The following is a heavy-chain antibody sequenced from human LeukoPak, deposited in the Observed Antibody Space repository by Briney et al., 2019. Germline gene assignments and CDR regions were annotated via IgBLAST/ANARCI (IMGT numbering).Heavy chain of an antibody. CDR2: IYSDGSNT. D-gene: IGHD4-17*01. Sequence: PGGSLRLSCAASGFTFSSYWMHWVRQAPGKGLVWVSRIYSDGSNTIYADSVKGRFTISRDNAKNSLYLQMNSLTAEDTAVYYCARGYGDSIHFDSWGQGTLVTVSS. CDR1: GFTFSSYW. J-gene: IGHJ4*02. V-gene: IGHV3-74*01. CDR3: ARGYGDSIHFDS.